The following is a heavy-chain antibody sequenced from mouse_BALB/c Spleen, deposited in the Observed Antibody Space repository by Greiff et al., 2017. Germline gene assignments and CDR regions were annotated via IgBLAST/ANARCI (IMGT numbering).Heavy chain of an antibody. J-gene: IGHJ3*01. CDR1: GFTFSSYT. D-gene: IGHD2-3*01. CDR3: ARQDDGYFAY. Sequence: EVKVVESGGGLVQPGGSLKLSCAASGFTFSSYTMSWVRQTPEKRLEWVAYISNGGGSTYYPDTVKGRFTISRDNAKNTLYLQMSSLKSEDTAMYYCARQDDGYFAYWGQGTLVTVSA. V-gene: IGHV5-12-2*01. CDR2: ISNGGGST.